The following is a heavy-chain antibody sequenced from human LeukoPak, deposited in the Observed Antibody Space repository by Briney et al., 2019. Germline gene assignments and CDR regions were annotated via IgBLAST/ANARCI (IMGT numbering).Heavy chain of an antibody. CDR1: GYTLTGLS. CDR2: FDPEDGET. CDR3: ATLRYAAVAGIDLPTDY. Sequence: GASVKVSCKVSGYTLTGLSMHWVRQAPGKGLEWMGGFDPEDGETIYAQKFQGRVTMTEDTSTDTAYMELSSLRSEDTAVYYCATLRYAAVAGIDLPTDYWGQGTLVTVSS. D-gene: IGHD6-19*01. V-gene: IGHV1-24*01. J-gene: IGHJ4*02.